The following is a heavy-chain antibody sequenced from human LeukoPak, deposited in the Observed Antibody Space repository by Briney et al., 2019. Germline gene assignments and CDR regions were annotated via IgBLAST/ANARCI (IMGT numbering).Heavy chain of an antibody. V-gene: IGHV3-23*01. D-gene: IGHD5-18*01. Sequence: GGSLRLSCAASGFTFSSYGMNWVRQAPGKGLEWVAGIFGGGGSPHYADPVKGRFTISRDNSRNTVYLQINSLRAEDTAVYYCGKTTVGYSSGQKPAWPVDYCGQGTLVTVSS. CDR3: GKTTVGYSSGQKPAWPVDY. J-gene: IGHJ4*02. CDR2: IFGGGGSP. CDR1: GFTFSSYG.